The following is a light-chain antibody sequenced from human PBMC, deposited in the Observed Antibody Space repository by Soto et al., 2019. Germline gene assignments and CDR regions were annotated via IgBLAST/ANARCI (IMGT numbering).Light chain of an antibody. J-gene: IGKJ1*01. V-gene: IGKV1-5*01. CDR3: QQHSHWPPWT. Sequence: DIQMTQSPSTLSASFGDRVTITCGASQSISSWLAWYQQKPGKAPKLLIYDASSLESGVPSRFSGSGSGTEFTLTISSLEPEDFAVYYCQQHSHWPPWTFGQGTKVDIK. CDR2: DAS. CDR1: QSISSW.